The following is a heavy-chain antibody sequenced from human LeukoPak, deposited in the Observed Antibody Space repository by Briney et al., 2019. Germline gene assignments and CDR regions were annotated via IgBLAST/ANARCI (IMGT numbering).Heavy chain of an antibody. V-gene: IGHV3-30*02. J-gene: IGHJ4*02. CDR2: IRYDEDNK. D-gene: IGHD6-13*01. Sequence: GGSLRLSCAASGFIFSSYGIHWVRQAPGKGLEWVAFIRYDEDNKYYADSVKGRFTISRDNSKNTLYLQMNSLRAEDTAVYYCAKDTSTISVSGTCFDYWGQGTLVTVSS. CDR1: GFIFSSYG. CDR3: AKDTSTISVSGTCFDY.